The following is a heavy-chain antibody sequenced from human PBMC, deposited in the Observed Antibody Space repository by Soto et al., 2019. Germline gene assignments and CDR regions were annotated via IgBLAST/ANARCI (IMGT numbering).Heavy chain of an antibody. Sequence: QVQLVQSGGEVKKPGASVKVSCKASGYTFTNYGISWVRQAPGQGLEWMGWVNVYNGNTKYAQKVQCRVTMTTDTSTSTAYMELRSLRSDDTAVYYCARGVGSGSYYNQYNWFDPWGQGTLVTVSS. V-gene: IGHV1-18*01. CDR3: ARGVGSGSYYNQYNWFDP. CDR2: VNVYNGNT. CDR1: GYTFTNYG. J-gene: IGHJ5*02. D-gene: IGHD3-10*01.